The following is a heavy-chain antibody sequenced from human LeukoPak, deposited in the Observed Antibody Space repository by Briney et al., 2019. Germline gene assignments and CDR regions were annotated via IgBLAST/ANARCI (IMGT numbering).Heavy chain of an antibody. J-gene: IGHJ6*02. CDR2: IWYDGSNK. CDR3: ARDSLGFGEPYYYYGMDV. Sequence: GGSLRLSCAASGFTFSTYGMHWVRQAPGKGLEWVALIWYDGSNKYYADSVKGRFTISRDNSKNTLYLQMNSLRAEDTAVYYCARDSLGFGEPYYYYGMDVWGQGTTVTVSS. V-gene: IGHV3-33*01. CDR1: GFTFSTYG. D-gene: IGHD3-10*01.